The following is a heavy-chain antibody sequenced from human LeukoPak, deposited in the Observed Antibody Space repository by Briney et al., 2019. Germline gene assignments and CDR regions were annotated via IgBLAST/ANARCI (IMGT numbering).Heavy chain of an antibody. J-gene: IGHJ6*02. V-gene: IGHV3-21*01. Sequence: GGSLRLSCAASGFTFSSYSMNWVRQAPGKGLEWVSSISSSSSYIYYTDSVKGRFTISRDNAKNSLYLQMNSLRAEDTAVYYCASVGRIYSGSHYYYYGMDVWGQGTTVTVSS. D-gene: IGHD6-6*01. CDR2: ISSSSSYI. CDR1: GFTFSSYS. CDR3: ASVGRIYSGSHYYYYGMDV.